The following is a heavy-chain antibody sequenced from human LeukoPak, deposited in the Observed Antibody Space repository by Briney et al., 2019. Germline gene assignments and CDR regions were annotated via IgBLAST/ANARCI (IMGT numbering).Heavy chain of an antibody. CDR1: GGTFSSYA. V-gene: IGHV1-69*13. CDR2: IIPIFGTA. Sequence: ALVKVSCKASGGTFSSYAISWVRQAHGQGLEWMGGIIPIFGTANYAQKFQGRVTITADESTSTAYMELSSLRSEDTAVYYCARANVRLTRAGSYWSYWGQGTLVTVSS. CDR3: ARANVRLTRAGSYWSY. D-gene: IGHD3-10*01. J-gene: IGHJ4*02.